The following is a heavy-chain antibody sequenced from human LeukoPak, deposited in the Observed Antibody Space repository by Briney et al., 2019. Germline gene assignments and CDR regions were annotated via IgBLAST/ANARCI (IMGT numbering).Heavy chain of an antibody. J-gene: IGHJ3*02. Sequence: GASVKVSCKASGYTFTSYAISWVRQAPGQGLEWMGRIIPIFGTANYAQKFQGRVTITTDESTSTAYMELSSLRSEDTAVYYCARGYGDYALAFDIWGQGTMVTVSS. CDR1: GYTFTSYA. V-gene: IGHV1-69*05. D-gene: IGHD4-17*01. CDR2: IIPIFGTA. CDR3: ARGYGDYALAFDI.